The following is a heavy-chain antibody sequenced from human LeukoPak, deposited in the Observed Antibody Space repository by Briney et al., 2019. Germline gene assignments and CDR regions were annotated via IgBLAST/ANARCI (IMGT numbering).Heavy chain of an antibody. Sequence: SETLSLTCTVSGGSISSGSYYWSWIRQPTGKGLEWIGRIYTSGSTNYNPSLKSRVTISVDTSKNQFSLKLSSVTAADTAVYYCAREELGIDYWGQGTLVTVSS. CDR3: AREELGIDY. CDR2: IYTSGST. CDR1: GGSISSGSYY. D-gene: IGHD7-27*01. V-gene: IGHV4-61*02. J-gene: IGHJ4*02.